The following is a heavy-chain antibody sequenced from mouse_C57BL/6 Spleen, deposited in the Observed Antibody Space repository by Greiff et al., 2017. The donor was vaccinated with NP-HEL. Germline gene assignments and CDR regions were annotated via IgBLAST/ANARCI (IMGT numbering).Heavy chain of an antibody. CDR2: IYPGSGNT. V-gene: IGHV1-66*01. J-gene: IGHJ4*01. Sequence: QVQLQQSGPELVKPGASVKISCKASGYSFTSYYIHWVKQRPGQGLEWIGWIYPGSGNTKYNEKFKGKATLTADTSSSTAYMQLSSLTSEDSAVYYCAREGDRAMDYWGQGTSVTVSS. CDR3: AREGDRAMDY. CDR1: GYSFTSYY.